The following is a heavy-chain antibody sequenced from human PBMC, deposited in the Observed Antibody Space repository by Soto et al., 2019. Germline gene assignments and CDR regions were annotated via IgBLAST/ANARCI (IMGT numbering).Heavy chain of an antibody. D-gene: IGHD2-21*01. V-gene: IGHV1-69*01. CDR2: SVPIFGTT. CDR3: ARPDEGGYSSDHHYYYALDL. J-gene: IGHJ6*02. CDR1: GGNFRRYS. Sequence: QVQLLQSGAEVKKPGSSVKVSCSVSGGNFRRYSVSWVRQAPGQGLEWVGGSVPIFGTTNYAQRFRERVTISAVQTTGTAYMELTTLTSDNTAIYYCARPDEGGYSSDHHYYYALDLWGQGTAVTVTS.